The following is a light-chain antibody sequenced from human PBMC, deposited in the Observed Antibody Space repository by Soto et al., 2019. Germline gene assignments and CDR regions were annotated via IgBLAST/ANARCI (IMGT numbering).Light chain of an antibody. V-gene: IGKV1-5*01. CDR2: DAS. CDR3: HQYKTYST. Sequence: DIQMTQSPSSLSASVGDRVTITCRASQSISSWLAWYQQKPGKAPKLLIYDASTLESGVSSRFSGTGSETECTLTITDLQADDLATYFCHQYKTYSTFGQGTNV. CDR1: QSISSW. J-gene: IGKJ1*01.